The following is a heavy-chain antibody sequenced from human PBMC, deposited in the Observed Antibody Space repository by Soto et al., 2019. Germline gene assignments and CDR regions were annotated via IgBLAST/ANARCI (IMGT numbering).Heavy chain of an antibody. D-gene: IGHD6-25*01. CDR2: INLGGST. Sequence: SETLSLTCAVYGGSFSGYYWSWIRQPPGKGLEWIGEINLGGSTNSNPSLRSRVTISVDMSKNQFSLKLTSVTAADTAVYYCARGRPRWSSGWHDYWGQGTQVTVSS. V-gene: IGHV4-34*01. CDR3: ARGRPRWSSGWHDY. CDR1: GGSFSGYY. J-gene: IGHJ4*02.